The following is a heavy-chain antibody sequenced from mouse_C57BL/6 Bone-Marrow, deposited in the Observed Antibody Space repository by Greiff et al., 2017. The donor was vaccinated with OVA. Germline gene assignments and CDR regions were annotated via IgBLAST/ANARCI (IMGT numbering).Heavy chain of an antibody. V-gene: IGHV1-5*01. Sequence: VQLQQSGTVLARPGASVKMSCKTSGYTFTSYWMHWVKQRPGQGLEWIGAIYPGNSDTSYNQKFKGKAKLTAVTSASTAYMELSSLTNEDSAVYYCTSYYYGSALYFDYWGQGTTLTVSS. J-gene: IGHJ2*01. CDR1: GYTFTSYW. D-gene: IGHD1-1*01. CDR2: IYPGNSDT. CDR3: TSYYYGSALYFDY.